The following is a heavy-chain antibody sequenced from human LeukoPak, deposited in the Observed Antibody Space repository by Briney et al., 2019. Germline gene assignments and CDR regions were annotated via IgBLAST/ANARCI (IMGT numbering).Heavy chain of an antibody. J-gene: IGHJ4*02. CDR3: ARDQGFWSGYYPPPVDY. D-gene: IGHD3-3*01. CDR1: GFTFSSYW. V-gene: IGHV3-7*01. CDR2: IKQDGSEK. Sequence: PPGGSLRLSCAASGFTFSSYWMSWVRQAPGKGLEWVANIKQDGSEKYYVDSVRGRFTISRDNAKNSLYLQMNSLRAEDTAVYYCARDQGFWSGYYPPPVDYWGQGTLVTVSS.